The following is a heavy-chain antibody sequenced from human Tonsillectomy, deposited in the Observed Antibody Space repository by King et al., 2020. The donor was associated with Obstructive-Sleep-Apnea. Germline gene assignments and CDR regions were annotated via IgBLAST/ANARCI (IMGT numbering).Heavy chain of an antibody. CDR3: ARGSRLQVFDY. J-gene: IGHJ4*02. Sequence: QLQESGPGLVKPSETLSLTCTVSGGSISSYYWSWIRQPPGKGLEWIGYIYYSGSTNYNPSLKSRVTISVDTSKNQFSLKLSSVTAADTAVYYCARGSRLQVFDYWGQGTLVTVSS. V-gene: IGHV4-59*01. D-gene: IGHD5-24*01. CDR2: IYYSGST. CDR1: GGSISSYY.